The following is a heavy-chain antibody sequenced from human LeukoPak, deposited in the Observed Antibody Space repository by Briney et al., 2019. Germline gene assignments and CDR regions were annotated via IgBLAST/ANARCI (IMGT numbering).Heavy chain of an antibody. CDR1: GYSISSGYY. CDR2: IYHSGST. D-gene: IGHD5-12*01. Sequence: SETLSLTCTVSGYSISSGYYWGWIRQPPGKGLEWIGSIYHSGSTYYNPSLKSRVTISVDTSKNQFSLKLSSVTAADTDVYYCATSNSGYDWEMWFDPWGQGTLVTVSS. V-gene: IGHV4-38-2*02. CDR3: ATSNSGYDWEMWFDP. J-gene: IGHJ5*02.